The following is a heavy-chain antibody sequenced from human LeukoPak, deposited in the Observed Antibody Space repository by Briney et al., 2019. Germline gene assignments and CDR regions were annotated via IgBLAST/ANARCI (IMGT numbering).Heavy chain of an antibody. CDR2: IYSGGST. CDR1: GFTVSSNY. V-gene: IGHV3-66*01. CDR3: ARNSPSSIYDFWSGHYFDY. J-gene: IGHJ4*02. D-gene: IGHD3-3*01. Sequence: PGGSLGLSCAASGFTVSSNYMSWVRQAPGKGLEWVSVIYSGGSTYYADSVKGRFTISRDNSKNTLYLQMNSLRAEDTAVYYCARNSPSSIYDFWSGHYFDYWGQGTLVTVSS.